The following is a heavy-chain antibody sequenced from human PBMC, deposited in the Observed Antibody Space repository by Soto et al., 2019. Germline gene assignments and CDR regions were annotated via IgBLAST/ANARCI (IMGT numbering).Heavy chain of an antibody. CDR3: ARDKGYCSDTSCPDFDY. D-gene: IGHD2-15*01. CDR1: GDTISSYT. V-gene: IGHV1-69*04. Sequence: PVNGACKASGDTISSYTGSWVRQEKGQGLEWMGRVIPNLGVTNYAKKFQGRFTIVVDTSTSTAYMELNSLRYEDTAVYYCARDKGYCSDTSCPDFDYWGQGTLVTVSS. J-gene: IGHJ4*02. CDR2: VIPNLGVT.